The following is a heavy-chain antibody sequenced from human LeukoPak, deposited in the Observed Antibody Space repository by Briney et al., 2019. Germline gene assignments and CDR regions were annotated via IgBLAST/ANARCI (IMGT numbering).Heavy chain of an antibody. CDR1: GGSISSGSYY. CDR2: IYTSGST. Sequence: SETLSLTCTVSGGSISSGSYYWSWIRQPAGKGLQWIGRIYTSGSTNYNPSLKSRVNISVDTSKSQFSLKLSSVTAADTAVYYCARDLAGNWNYVNAFDIWGQGTMVTVSS. CDR3: ARDLAGNWNYVNAFDI. J-gene: IGHJ3*02. D-gene: IGHD1-7*01. V-gene: IGHV4-61*02.